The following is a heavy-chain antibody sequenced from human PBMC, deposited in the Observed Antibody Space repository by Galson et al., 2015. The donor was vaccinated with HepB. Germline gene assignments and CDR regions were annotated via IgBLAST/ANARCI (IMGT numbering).Heavy chain of an antibody. CDR2: ISYDGSNK. V-gene: IGHV3-30*03. D-gene: IGHD3-10*01. J-gene: IGHJ1*01. CDR1: GFTFSSYG. Sequence: LRLSCAASGFTFSSYGMHWVRQAPGKGLEWVAVISYDGSNKYYADSVKGRFTISRDNSKNTPYLQMNSLRAEDTAVYYCAVGSMVRGVQYFQHWGQGTLVTVSS. CDR3: AVGSMVRGVQYFQH.